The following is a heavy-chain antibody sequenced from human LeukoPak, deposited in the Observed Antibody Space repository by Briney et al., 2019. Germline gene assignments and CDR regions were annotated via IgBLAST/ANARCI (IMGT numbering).Heavy chain of an antibody. Sequence: PGGSLRLSCAASGFTFSSYAISWVRQAPGQGLEWMGGIIPIFGTANYAQKFQGRVTITADESTSTAYMELSSLRSEDTAVYYCARAYVEMATIPSYYFDYWGQGTLVTVSS. CDR3: ARAYVEMATIPSYYFDY. J-gene: IGHJ4*02. D-gene: IGHD5-24*01. CDR2: IIPIFGTA. CDR1: GFTFSSYA. V-gene: IGHV1-69*01.